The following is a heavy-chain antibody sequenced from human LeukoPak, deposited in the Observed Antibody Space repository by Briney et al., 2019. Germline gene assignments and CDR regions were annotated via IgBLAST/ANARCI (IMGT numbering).Heavy chain of an antibody. CDR3: ARARSSGWYRDY. D-gene: IGHD6-19*01. CDR1: GFTFSSYS. Sequence: GGSLRLSCAASGFTFSSYSMNWVRQAPGKGLEWVSSISSSSYIYYADSVKGRFTISRDNAENSLYLQMNGLRAEDTAVYYCARARSSGWYRDYWGQGTLVTVSS. CDR2: ISSSSYI. J-gene: IGHJ4*02. V-gene: IGHV3-21*01.